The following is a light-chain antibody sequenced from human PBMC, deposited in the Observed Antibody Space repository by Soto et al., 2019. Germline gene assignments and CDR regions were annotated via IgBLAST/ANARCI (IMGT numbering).Light chain of an antibody. Sequence: SGLTQPRSASGSPGQSVTISCPGTSSDVGGYDYVSWYQQHPSRAPKLIIFKVSKRPSGVPDRFSGSKSANTASLTVSGLQAEDEADYYCYSYAGNKYVFGTGTKVTVL. CDR2: KVS. J-gene: IGLJ1*01. V-gene: IGLV2-8*01. CDR3: YSYAGNKYV. CDR1: SSDVGGYDY.